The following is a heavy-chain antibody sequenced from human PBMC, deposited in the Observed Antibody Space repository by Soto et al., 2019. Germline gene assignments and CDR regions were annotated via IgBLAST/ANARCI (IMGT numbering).Heavy chain of an antibody. J-gene: IGHJ4*02. V-gene: IGHV4-34*01. D-gene: IGHD3-22*01. CDR1: GGSFTGYY. CDR3: ARGSYYYDSSGYYHY. CDR2: ISHSGTT. Sequence: SETLSLTCAVNGGSFTGYYGAWVRQSPEKGLEWIGEISHSGTTKYNPSLKSRVTISVDKSKNQFSLKLTSVTAADTAVYYCARGSYYYDSSGYYHYWGQGTLVTVSS.